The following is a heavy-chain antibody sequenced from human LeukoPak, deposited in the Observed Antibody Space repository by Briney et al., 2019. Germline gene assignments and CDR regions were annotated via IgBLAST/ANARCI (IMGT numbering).Heavy chain of an antibody. CDR2: ISAYNGNT. V-gene: IGHV1-18*01. J-gene: IGHJ4*02. CDR3: AREPFLDYYGSGSYRRYFDY. Sequence: ASVKVSCKASGYTFTSYGISWVRQAPGQGLEWMGWISAYNGNTNYAQKLQGRVTMTTDTSTSTAYMELRSLRSDDTAVYYCAREPFLDYYGSGSYRRYFDYWGQGTLVTVSS. D-gene: IGHD3-10*01. CDR1: GYTFTSYG.